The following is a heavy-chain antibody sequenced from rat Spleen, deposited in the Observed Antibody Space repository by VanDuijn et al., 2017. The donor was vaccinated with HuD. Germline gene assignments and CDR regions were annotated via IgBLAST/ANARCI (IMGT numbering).Heavy chain of an antibody. D-gene: IGHD1-11*01. CDR2: ISYDGSST. Sequence: EVQLVESGGGLVRPGRSLKLSCAASGFSFSNYGMAWVCQSPKKGLEWVATISYDGSSTYYRDSVRGRFTISRDNAKSALYLQMGSLRSEDTATYYCARRRWELGFDNWGQGVMVTVSS. CDR3: ARRRWELGFDN. V-gene: IGHV5-29*01. J-gene: IGHJ2*01. CDR1: GFSFSNYG.